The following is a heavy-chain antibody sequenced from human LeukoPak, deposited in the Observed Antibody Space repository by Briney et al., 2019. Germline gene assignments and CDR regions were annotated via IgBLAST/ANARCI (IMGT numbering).Heavy chain of an antibody. CDR1: SGSISSYY. D-gene: IGHD3-22*01. CDR2: IYYSGSA. J-gene: IGHJ3*02. Sequence: SETLSLTCTVSSGSISSYYWSWIRQPPGKGLEWIGYIYYSGSANYNPSLKSRVTISVDTSKNQFSLKLSSVAAADTAVYYCARGKTYYDISKDAFDIWGQGTMVTVSS. CDR3: ARGKTYYDISKDAFDI. V-gene: IGHV4-59*01.